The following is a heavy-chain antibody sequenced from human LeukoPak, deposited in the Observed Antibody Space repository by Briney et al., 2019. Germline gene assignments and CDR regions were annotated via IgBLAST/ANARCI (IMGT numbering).Heavy chain of an antibody. J-gene: IGHJ4*02. CDR1: GFTFSSYA. D-gene: IGHD1-14*01. CDR3: ARATTASARDH. Sequence: GGSLRLSCAASGFTFSSYAMSWVRQAPGKGLEWVASLNQDADREYYVDSVKGRFTISRDNAKNSLYLQMDSLRVEDTAVYYCARATTASARDHWGQGTLVTVSS. CDR2: LNQDADRE. V-gene: IGHV3-7*01.